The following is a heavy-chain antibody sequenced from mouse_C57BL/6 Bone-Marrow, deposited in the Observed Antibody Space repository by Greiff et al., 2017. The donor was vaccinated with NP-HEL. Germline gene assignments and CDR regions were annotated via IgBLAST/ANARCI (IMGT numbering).Heavy chain of an antibody. D-gene: IGHD1-1*01. J-gene: IGHJ4*01. Sequence: QVQLKQPGTELVKPGASVKLSCKASGYTFTSYWMHWVKQRPGQGLEWIGNINPSNGGTNYNEKFKSKATLTVDKSSSTAYMQLSSLTSEDSAVYYCARRGNFITTVVVPAMDYWGQGTSVTVSS. CDR3: ARRGNFITTVVVPAMDY. CDR1: GYTFTSYW. CDR2: INPSNGGT. V-gene: IGHV1-53*01.